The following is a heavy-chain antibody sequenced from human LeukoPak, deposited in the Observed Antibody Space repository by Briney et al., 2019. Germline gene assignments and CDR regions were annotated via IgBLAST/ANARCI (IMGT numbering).Heavy chain of an antibody. CDR2: ISGSGGST. Sequence: PGGSLRLSCAASGFTFSSYAMSWVRQARGKGLEWVSDISGSGGSTYYADSVKGRFTISRDNSKNTLYLQMNSLRAEDTAVYYCAKAVVGATTGGGDAFDIWGQGTMVTVSS. J-gene: IGHJ3*02. CDR3: AKAVVGATTGGGDAFDI. CDR1: GFTFSSYA. V-gene: IGHV3-23*01. D-gene: IGHD1-26*01.